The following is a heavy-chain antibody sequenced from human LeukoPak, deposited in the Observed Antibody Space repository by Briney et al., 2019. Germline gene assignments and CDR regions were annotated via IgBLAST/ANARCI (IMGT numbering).Heavy chain of an antibody. CDR1: GFTFSSYA. D-gene: IGHD3-9*01. Sequence: GGSLRLSCAASGFTFSSYATSWVRQAPGKGLEWVSAISGSGGSTYYADSVKGRFTISRDNSKNTLYLQMNSLRAEDTAVYYCAKMIVLRYFDWLGYFDLWGRGTLVTVSS. J-gene: IGHJ2*01. CDR3: AKMIVLRYFDWLGYFDL. V-gene: IGHV3-23*01. CDR2: ISGSGGST.